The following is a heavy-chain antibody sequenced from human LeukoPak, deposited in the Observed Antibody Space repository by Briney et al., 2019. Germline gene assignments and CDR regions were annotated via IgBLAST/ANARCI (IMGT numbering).Heavy chain of an antibody. CDR1: GFTFSSYS. D-gene: IGHD2-2*01. Sequence: GGSLRLSCAASGFTFSSYSINWVRQAPGKGLEWVSYISSNSNFIYYADSVKGRFTISRDNPKNSVYLQMNSLRAEDTAMYYCARDSSWGYCSSTSCTPDWYFDLWGRGTLVTVSS. CDR3: ARDSSWGYCSSTSCTPDWYFDL. V-gene: IGHV3-21*01. CDR2: ISSNSNFI. J-gene: IGHJ2*01.